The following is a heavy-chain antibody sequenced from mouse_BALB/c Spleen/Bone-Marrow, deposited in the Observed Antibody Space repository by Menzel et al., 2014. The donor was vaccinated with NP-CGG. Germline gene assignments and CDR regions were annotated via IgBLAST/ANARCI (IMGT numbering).Heavy chain of an antibody. Sequence: VWLLVSGGGLVKPGGSLKLSCAASGFTFSSYGMSWVRQTPYKRLVWVATISGGGSATYYKDSVKGRFSISGDNANNILYLQMSSLRSEDSAVYYCARLNDDYDGGDYWGQGTLLTVSA. CDR3: ARLNDDYDGGDY. CDR2: ISGGGSAT. CDR1: GFTFSSYG. V-gene: IGHV5-9-2*01. J-gene: IGHJ3*01. D-gene: IGHD2-4*01.